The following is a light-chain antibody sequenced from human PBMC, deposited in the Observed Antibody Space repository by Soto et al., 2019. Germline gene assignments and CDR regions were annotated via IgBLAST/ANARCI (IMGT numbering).Light chain of an antibody. CDR1: QSISSW. CDR3: QHYNSYSEA. Sequence: DIQMTQSPSTLSASVGYRVTITCRASQSISSWLAWYQQKPGKAPKLLIYDASSLESGVPSRFSGSGSGTEFTLTISSLQPDDFATYYCQHYNSYSEAFGQGTTGDIK. V-gene: IGKV1-5*01. J-gene: IGKJ1*01. CDR2: DAS.